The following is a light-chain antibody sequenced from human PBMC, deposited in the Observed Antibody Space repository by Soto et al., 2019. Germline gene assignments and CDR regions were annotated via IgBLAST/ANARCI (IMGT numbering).Light chain of an antibody. J-gene: IGLJ1*01. V-gene: IGLV2-14*01. CDR1: SSDIGYYNY. CDR2: EVS. Sequence: QSALTQPASMSGSPGQAITISCTGTSSDIGYYNYVSWYHQYPGKAPKLIIYEVSNRPSGVSNRFSGSKSANTASLTISGLQAEDEADYHCSSYKTGSTVVFGTGTKLTVL. CDR3: SSYKTGSTVV.